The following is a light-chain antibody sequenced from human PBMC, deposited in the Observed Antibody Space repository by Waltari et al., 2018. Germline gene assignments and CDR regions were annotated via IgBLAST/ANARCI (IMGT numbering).Light chain of an antibody. Sequence: SYVVTQPPSVSVAPGETATITCGGDNIGTYSVHWYQQKAGQAPVLVIFYDRDRPSGSPDRCSGSNAGNTATLTISRVEAGDEARYYCHVWHPHVDPGVFGTGTEVTVL. J-gene: IGLJ1*01. V-gene: IGLV3-21*04. CDR3: HVWHPHVDPGV. CDR1: NIGTYS. CDR2: YDR.